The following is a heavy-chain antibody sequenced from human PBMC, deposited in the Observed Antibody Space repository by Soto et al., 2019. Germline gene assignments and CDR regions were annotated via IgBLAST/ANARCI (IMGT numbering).Heavy chain of an antibody. Sequence: GLEWVSGISGSGDSTYYADSVKGRFTISRDNSKNTLYLQMNSLRAEDTAVYYXXXXXXGIAVAGTGYFQHWGQGTLVAVS. D-gene: IGHD6-19*01. V-gene: IGHV3-23*01. J-gene: IGHJ1*01. CDR3: XXXXXGIAVAGTGYFQH. CDR2: ISGSGDST.